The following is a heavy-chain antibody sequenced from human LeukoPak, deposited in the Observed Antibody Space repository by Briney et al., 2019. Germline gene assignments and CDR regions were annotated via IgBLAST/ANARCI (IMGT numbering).Heavy chain of an antibody. CDR1: GFTFSIYA. V-gene: IGHV3-23*01. Sequence: GGSLRLSCAASGFTFSIYAMSWVRQAPGKGLEWVSAISGSGGTAYYADSVKGRFTISRDNSKNTLYLQMNSLRAEDTALYYCAKDHSQARYSITWKFDPWGQGTLVTVSS. J-gene: IGHJ5*02. CDR2: ISGSGGTA. CDR3: AKDHSQARYSITWKFDP. D-gene: IGHD6-13*01.